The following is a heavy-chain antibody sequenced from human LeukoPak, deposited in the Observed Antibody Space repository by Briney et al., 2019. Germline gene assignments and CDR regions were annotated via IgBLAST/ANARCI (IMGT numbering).Heavy chain of an antibody. CDR1: GYTFTGYY. CDR3: AREKVVLMVYASEDAFDI. J-gene: IGHJ3*02. Sequence: ASVKVSCKASGYTFTGYYMHWVRQAPGQGLEWMRWINPNSGGTNYAQKFQGRVTMTRDTSISTAYMELSRLRSDDTAVYYCAREKVVLMVYASEDAFDIWGQGTMVTVSS. D-gene: IGHD2-8*01. CDR2: INPNSGGT. V-gene: IGHV1-2*02.